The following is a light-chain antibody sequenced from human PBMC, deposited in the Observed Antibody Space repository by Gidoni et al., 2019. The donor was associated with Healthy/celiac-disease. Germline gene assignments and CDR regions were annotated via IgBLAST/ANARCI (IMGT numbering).Light chain of an antibody. V-gene: IGKV3-15*01. CDR1: QCVSSN. CDR3: QQYNNWPRT. Sequence: EIVLKQSQATLSVSPGERATLPCRASQCVSSNLAWYQQKPGQAPRLLIYGASTRATGIPARFSGSGSGTEFTLTISSLQSEDFAVYYCQQYNNWPRTFGPGTKVEIK. CDR2: GAS. J-gene: IGKJ3*01.